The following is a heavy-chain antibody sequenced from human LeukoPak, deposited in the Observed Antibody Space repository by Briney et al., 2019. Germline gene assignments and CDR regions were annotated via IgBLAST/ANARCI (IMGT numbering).Heavy chain of an antibody. Sequence: AASVKVSCKASGYTFTSYDINWVRQATGQGLEWMGWMNPNSGNTGYAQKFQGRVTMTRNTSISTAYMELSSLRSEDTAVYYCARDPGLYSGSPGGDAFDIWGQGTMVTVSS. D-gene: IGHD1-26*01. V-gene: IGHV1-8*01. CDR2: MNPNSGNT. CDR1: GYTFTSYD. J-gene: IGHJ3*02. CDR3: ARDPGLYSGSPGGDAFDI.